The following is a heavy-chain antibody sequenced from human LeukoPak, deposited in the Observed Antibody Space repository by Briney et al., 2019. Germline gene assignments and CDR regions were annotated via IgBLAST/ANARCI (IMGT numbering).Heavy chain of an antibody. CDR1: GGSISSSSYY. Sequence: SETLSLTCTVSGGSISSSSYYWGWIRQPPGKGLEWIGSIYYSGSTNYNPSLKSRVTISVDTSKNQFSLKLSSVTAADTAVYYCARDYDSSGYFFDYWGQGTLVTVSS. J-gene: IGHJ4*02. V-gene: IGHV4-39*07. CDR3: ARDYDSSGYFFDY. CDR2: IYYSGST. D-gene: IGHD3-22*01.